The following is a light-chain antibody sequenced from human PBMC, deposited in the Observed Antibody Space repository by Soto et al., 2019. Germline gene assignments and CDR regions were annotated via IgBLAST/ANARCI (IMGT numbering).Light chain of an antibody. V-gene: IGKV1-5*03. Sequence: IQMTQSPSTLSASVGARLTITCRASQSISSWLAWYQQRPGKAPKLLIYKASTLKSGVPSRFSGSGSGTEFTLTISSLQPDDFATYYCQHYNSYSEAFGQGTKVDI. CDR2: KAS. CDR1: QSISSW. CDR3: QHYNSYSEA. J-gene: IGKJ1*01.